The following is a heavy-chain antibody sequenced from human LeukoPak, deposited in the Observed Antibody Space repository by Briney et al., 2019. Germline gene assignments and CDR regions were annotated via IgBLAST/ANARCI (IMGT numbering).Heavy chain of an antibody. V-gene: IGHV3-23*01. J-gene: IGHJ3*02. CDR2: ISGSGGST. CDR1: GFTFSTYA. CDR3: AKDYCSSTSCSDDAFDI. Sequence: PGGSLRLSCAASGFTFSTYAMSWVRQAPGEGLEWVSTISGSGGSTYYADSVKGRFTISRGNSKNTLYLQMNSLRAEDTAVYYCAKDYCSSTSCSDDAFDIWGQGTMVTVSS. D-gene: IGHD2-2*01.